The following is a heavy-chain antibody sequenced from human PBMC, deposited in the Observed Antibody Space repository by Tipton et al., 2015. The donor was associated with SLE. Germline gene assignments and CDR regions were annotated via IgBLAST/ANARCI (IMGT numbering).Heavy chain of an antibody. J-gene: IGHJ3*02. Sequence: TLSLTCTVSGGSISAYYWSWIRQPPGKGLEWIGTIYYSGSTSYNPSLKSRVTISADTSKNQFSLKLSSVTAADTAVYYCARLAKRLSGTAFDIWGQGTKVTVSS. V-gene: IGHV4-59*08. CDR1: GGSISAYY. CDR3: ARLAKRLSGTAFDI. CDR2: IYYSGST. D-gene: IGHD3-16*02.